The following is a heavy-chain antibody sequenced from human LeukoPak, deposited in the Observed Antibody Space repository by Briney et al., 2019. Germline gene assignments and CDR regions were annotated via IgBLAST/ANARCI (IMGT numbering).Heavy chain of an antibody. CDR1: GFTFSSYA. CDR2: ISGSGGST. D-gene: IGHD1-7*01. Sequence: GGPLRLSCAASGFTFSSYAMSWVRQAPGKGLEWVSAISGSGGSTYYADSVKGRFSISRDNSKNTLFLQMNSLRAEDTAVFYCAKRSGNTTGWFFDFWGQGTLVTVSS. CDR3: AKRSGNTTGWFFDF. J-gene: IGHJ4*02. V-gene: IGHV3-23*01.